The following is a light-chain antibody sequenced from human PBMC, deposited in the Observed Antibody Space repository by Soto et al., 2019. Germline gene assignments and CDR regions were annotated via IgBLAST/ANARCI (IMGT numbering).Light chain of an antibody. CDR3: QQYGSSYT. CDR2: GAS. Sequence: EIVLTQSPGTLSLSPGERATLSCRSSQSVSSSYLAWYQQKGGQAPRLLIYGASRRATGIPGRFSGSGSGTYFTLTISRLEPEDFAVYYCQQYGSSYTFGQGTKLEIK. J-gene: IGKJ2*01. CDR1: QSVSSSY. V-gene: IGKV3-20*01.